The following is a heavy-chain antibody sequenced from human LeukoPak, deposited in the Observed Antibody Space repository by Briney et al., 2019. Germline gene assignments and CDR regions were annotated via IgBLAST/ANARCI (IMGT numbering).Heavy chain of an antibody. Sequence: ASVKVSCKASGYTFTSYGISWVRQAPGQGLEWMGWISAYNGNTNYAQKLQGRVTMTTDTSTSTAYMELRSLRYDDTAVYYCARETTYYDYVWGRLLTWGDANGMDVWGQGTTVTVSS. D-gene: IGHD3-16*01. J-gene: IGHJ6*02. CDR2: ISAYNGNT. CDR1: GYTFTSYG. V-gene: IGHV1-18*01. CDR3: ARETTYYDYVWGRLLTWGDANGMDV.